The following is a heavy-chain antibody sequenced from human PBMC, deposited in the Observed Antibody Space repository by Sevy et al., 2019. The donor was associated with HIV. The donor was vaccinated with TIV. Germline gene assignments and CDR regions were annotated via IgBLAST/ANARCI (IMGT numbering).Heavy chain of an antibody. CDR3: ARDLNNWDANYCYYGMDV. V-gene: IGHV3-30*04. D-gene: IGHD1-26*01. CDR1: GFTFINHA. Sequence: GGSLRLSCAASGFTFINHAMHWVRQAPGKGLEWVTDISYEGSNKYYEDSVKGQFTNSRDTSTSTVYLQMDSLRAEDTAVYYCARDLNNWDANYCYYGMDVWGQGTTVTVSS. CDR2: ISYEGSNK. J-gene: IGHJ6*02.